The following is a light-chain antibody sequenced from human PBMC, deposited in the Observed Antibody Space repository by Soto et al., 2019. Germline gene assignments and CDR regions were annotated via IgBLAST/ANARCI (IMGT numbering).Light chain of an antibody. CDR3: QSYDSSLSGSL. CDR2: EVS. V-gene: IGLV2-8*01. CDR1: SSDVGGYNY. Sequence: QSALTQPPSASGSPGQSVTISCTGTSSDVGGYNYVSWYQQHPGKAPKLMIYEVSKRPSGVPDRFSGSKSGNTASLTVSGLQAEDEADYYCQSYDSSLSGSLFGGGTKVTVL. J-gene: IGLJ2*01.